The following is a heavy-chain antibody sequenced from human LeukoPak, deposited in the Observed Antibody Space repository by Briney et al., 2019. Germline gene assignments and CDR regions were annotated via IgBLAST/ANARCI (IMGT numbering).Heavy chain of an antibody. J-gene: IGHJ4*02. Sequence: ASVKVSCKASGHTFTSYGISWVRQAPGQGLEWMGWISAYNGNTNYAQKLQGRVTMTTDTSTSTAYMELRSLRSDDTAVYYCARVLLWFGESPAYFDYWGQGTLVTVSS. V-gene: IGHV1-18*01. CDR2: ISAYNGNT. D-gene: IGHD3-10*01. CDR1: GHTFTSYG. CDR3: ARVLLWFGESPAYFDY.